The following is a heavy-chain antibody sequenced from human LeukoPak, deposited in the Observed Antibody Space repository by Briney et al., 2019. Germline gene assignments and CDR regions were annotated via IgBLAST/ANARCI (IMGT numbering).Heavy chain of an antibody. CDR3: AKLSVWDGSGSYDY. D-gene: IGHD3-10*01. J-gene: IGHJ4*02. Sequence: QTGGSLRLSCAASGFTFSNYWMTWVRQAPGKGLEWVANIKHDGSEDYYLDSVKGRFTISRDNAKSSMWLQMNSLRAEDTAIYYCAKLSVWDGSGSYDYWGQGTLVTVSS. CDR2: IKHDGSED. V-gene: IGHV3-7*03. CDR1: GFTFSNYW.